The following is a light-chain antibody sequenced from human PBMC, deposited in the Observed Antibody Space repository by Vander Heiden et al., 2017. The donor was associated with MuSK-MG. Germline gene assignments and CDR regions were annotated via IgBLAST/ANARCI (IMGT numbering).Light chain of an antibody. CDR2: EVS. V-gene: IGLV2-8*01. Sequence: QSALTQPHSASVSPGQSVTISCTGTSSDVGGYKYVSWYQQHPGKAPKLMIYEVSKRPSGVPDRFSGSKSGDTASLTVSRLQAEDEADYFCSSYAGSNTFVFGTGTKVTVL. CDR3: SSYAGSNTFV. CDR1: SSDVGGYKY. J-gene: IGLJ1*01.